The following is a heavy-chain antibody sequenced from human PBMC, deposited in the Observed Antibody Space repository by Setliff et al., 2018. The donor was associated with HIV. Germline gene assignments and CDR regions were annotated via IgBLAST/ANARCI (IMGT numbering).Heavy chain of an antibody. Sequence: SETLSLTCAVSGYSISSGHYWGWIRQPPGKGLEWIGHIYYSGSTVYNPSLTSRVIISVDPSKNQFTLKLSSVTAAGTAVYYCARAPITIFGVLIMPGSYDYWGQGTLVTVSS. CDR2: IYYSGST. J-gene: IGHJ4*02. CDR3: ARAPITIFGVLIMPGSYDY. D-gene: IGHD3-3*01. CDR1: GYSISSGHY. V-gene: IGHV4-38-2*01.